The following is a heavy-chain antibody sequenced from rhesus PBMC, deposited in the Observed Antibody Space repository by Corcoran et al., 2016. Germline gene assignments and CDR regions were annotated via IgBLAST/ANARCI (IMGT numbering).Heavy chain of an antibody. CDR1: GGSVSSSY. CDR3: ASSPTVAVDD. V-gene: IGHV4-169*02. J-gene: IGHJ4*01. D-gene: IGHD2-33*01. Sequence: QLQLQESGPGLVKPSETLSVTCAVSGGSVSSSYWSWIRQATGKGLEWIGYIYGSGSSTHYNPSPTSRVTLSVDTAKNQLSLKLSSVTAADTAVYYCASSPTVAVDDWGQGVLVTVSS. CDR2: IYGSGSST.